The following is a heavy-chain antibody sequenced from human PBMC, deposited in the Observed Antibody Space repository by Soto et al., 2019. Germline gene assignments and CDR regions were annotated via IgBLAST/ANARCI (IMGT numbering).Heavy chain of an antibody. V-gene: IGHV4-4*02. CDR3: ARVRSDGWFWAFDM. J-gene: IGHJ3*02. Sequence: QVQLQESGPGLVKPSETLSLTCVVSGDSITSRNWWAWVRRPPGKGLECIGEIYRDENTKYNPSLQSRVSVCIDKSKTQFSLTVRSVTAADTAIYYCARVRSDGWFWAFDMWGQGTMVTVSS. CDR2: IYRDENT. CDR1: GDSITSRNW. D-gene: IGHD6-19*01.